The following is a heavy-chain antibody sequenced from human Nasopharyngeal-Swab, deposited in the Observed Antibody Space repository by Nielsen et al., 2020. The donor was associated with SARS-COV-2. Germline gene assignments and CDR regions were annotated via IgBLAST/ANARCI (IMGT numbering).Heavy chain of an antibody. CDR3: AKNIRTLAGSAY. Sequence: GGSLRLSCAASDITFSNSAMSWVRQAPGKGLEWVSAISASGDGKYYADSVKGRFIISRDNSKSTLYPRLNNLRAEDTALYYCAKNIRTLAGSAYWGQGTLVTVSS. CDR2: ISASGDGK. CDR1: DITFSNSA. D-gene: IGHD6-19*01. V-gene: IGHV3-23*01. J-gene: IGHJ4*02.